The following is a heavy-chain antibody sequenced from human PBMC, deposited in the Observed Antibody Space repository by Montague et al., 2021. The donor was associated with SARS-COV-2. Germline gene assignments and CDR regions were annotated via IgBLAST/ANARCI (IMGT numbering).Heavy chain of an antibody. V-gene: IGHV4-31*03. Sequence: TLSLTCTVSGGSISSDCYYWSWIRQHPGKGLEWIGYIYYSGSTYYNPSLKSRVTISVDTSKNQFSLKLSSVTAADTAVYYCARAKTIFGVVITSFDYWGQGTLVTVSS. CDR1: GGSISSDCYY. D-gene: IGHD3-3*01. CDR2: IYYSGST. CDR3: ARAKTIFGVVITSFDY. J-gene: IGHJ4*02.